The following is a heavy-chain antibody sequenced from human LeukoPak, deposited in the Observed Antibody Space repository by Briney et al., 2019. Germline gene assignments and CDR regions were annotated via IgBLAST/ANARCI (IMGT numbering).Heavy chain of an antibody. CDR2: VYYSRST. J-gene: IGHJ4*02. CDR1: GGSIGSYF. CDR3: ARATWERFGELSYFDN. V-gene: IGHV4-59*12. Sequence: SETLSLTCTLSGGSIGSYFWSWMRETPGKGLEYIGYVYYSRSTYYNPSLKSRVTISLDTPKNQFSLKLTSVTAADTAVYYCARATWERFGELSYFDNWGQGTLVTVSS. D-gene: IGHD3-10*01.